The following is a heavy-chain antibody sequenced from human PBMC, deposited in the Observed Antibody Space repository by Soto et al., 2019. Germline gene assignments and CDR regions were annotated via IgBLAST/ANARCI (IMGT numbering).Heavy chain of an antibody. Sequence: SQTLSLTCAISGDSVSSNSAAWNWIRQSPSRGLKWLGRTYYRSKWYNDFAVSVKSRITINPDTSKNQFSLQLNSVTPEDTAVFYCARDGPDSSGYYAYFDYWGQGTLVTVSS. CDR3: ARDGPDSSGYYAYFDY. CDR1: GDSVSSNSAA. J-gene: IGHJ4*02. CDR2: TYYRSKWYN. V-gene: IGHV6-1*01. D-gene: IGHD3-22*01.